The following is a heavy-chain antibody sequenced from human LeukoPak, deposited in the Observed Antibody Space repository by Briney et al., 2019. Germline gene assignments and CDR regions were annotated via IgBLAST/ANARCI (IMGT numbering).Heavy chain of an antibody. D-gene: IGHD5-18*01. J-gene: IGHJ4*02. Sequence: GGSLRLSCAVSGITFNTAWMNWVRQAPGKGLEWVSYISSSAGTTYYADSVKGRFTISRDNAKNSLYLQMNSLRAEDTAVYFCARQQQQLWYDWGQGTLVTVSS. CDR1: GITFNTAW. CDR2: ISSSAGTT. V-gene: IGHV3-48*04. CDR3: ARQQQQLWYD.